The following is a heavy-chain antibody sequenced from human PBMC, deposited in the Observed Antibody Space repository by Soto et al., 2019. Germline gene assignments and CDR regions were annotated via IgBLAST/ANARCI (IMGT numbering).Heavy chain of an antibody. D-gene: IGHD2-2*01. Sequence: GASVKVSCKASGYTFTGYYMHWVRHAPGQGLEWMGWINPNSGGTNYAQKFQGWVTMTRDTSISTAYMELSRLGSDDTAVYYCARGCSSTSCYVSFDPWGQGTLVTVSS. J-gene: IGHJ5*02. CDR2: INPNSGGT. V-gene: IGHV1-2*04. CDR3: ARGCSSTSCYVSFDP. CDR1: GYTFTGYY.